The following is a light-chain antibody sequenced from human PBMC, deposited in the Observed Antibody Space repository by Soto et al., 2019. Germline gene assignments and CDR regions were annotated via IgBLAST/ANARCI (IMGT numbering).Light chain of an antibody. CDR1: QSISSY. Sequence: DIQMTQSPSSLSASVGDRVTITCRASQSISSYLNWYQQKPGKAPKLLIYDASSLESGVPLRFSGSGSGTEFTLSISSLQPDDFAIYYCQQYNSYSWTFGQGTKVDIK. CDR3: QQYNSYSWT. CDR2: DAS. V-gene: IGKV1-5*01. J-gene: IGKJ1*01.